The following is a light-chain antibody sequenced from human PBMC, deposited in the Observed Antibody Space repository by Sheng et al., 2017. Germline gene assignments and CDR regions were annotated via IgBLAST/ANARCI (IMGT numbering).Light chain of an antibody. V-gene: IGKV1-5*03. CDR1: QSVSTW. Sequence: DIQMTQSPSTLSASVGDRVNITCRASQSVSTWLAWYQQKPGKAPKILIYKASSLESGVPSRFSGSGSGTEFTLTISSLQPDDSATYYCQHYSNDWRFGQGTKVEIK. J-gene: IGKJ1*01. CDR3: QHYSNDWR. CDR2: KAS.